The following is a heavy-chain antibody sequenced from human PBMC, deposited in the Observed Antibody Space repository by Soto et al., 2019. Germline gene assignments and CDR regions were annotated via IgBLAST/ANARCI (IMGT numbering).Heavy chain of an antibody. D-gene: IGHD3-16*01. V-gene: IGHV1-46*01. J-gene: IGHJ6*02. CDR2: INPNTGST. Sequence: QVQLVQSGAEVKKPGASVTVSCQASGYTFTSYYIHWVRQAPGQGLEWMGIINPNTGSTSYAQKFQGRLTVTRDTSTSTVYMDLSSLRSEDTAVYFCARDPNFSLTYNYYGMDVWGQGTAVTDSS. CDR1: GYTFTSYY. CDR3: ARDPNFSLTYNYYGMDV.